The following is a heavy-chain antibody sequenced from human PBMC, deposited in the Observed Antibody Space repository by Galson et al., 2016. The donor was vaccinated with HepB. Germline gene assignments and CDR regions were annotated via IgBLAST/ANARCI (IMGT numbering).Heavy chain of an antibody. CDR1: FSSYG. V-gene: IGHV3-30*18. D-gene: IGHD2-15*01. J-gene: IGHJ5*01. Sequence: FSSYGMHWVRQAPGKGLEWVAVISYYGRNEYYADSVKGRFTISRDNSMNTLYLQMNSLRVEDTAVYYCAKEYLPQIVQVVAATPWFDSWGQGTLVTVSS. CDR3: AKEYLPQIVQVVAATPWFDS. CDR2: ISYYGRNE.